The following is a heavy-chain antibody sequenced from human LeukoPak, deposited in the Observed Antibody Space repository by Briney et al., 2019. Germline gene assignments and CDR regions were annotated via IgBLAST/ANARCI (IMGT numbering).Heavy chain of an antibody. V-gene: IGHV3-21*01. Sequence: PGGSLRLSCAASGFTFSSYSMNWVRQAPGKGLEWVSSISSSSYIYYADSVKGRFTISRDNAKNSLYLQMNSLRAEDTAVYYCARKAGAAAVPDYWGQGTLVTVSS. CDR3: ARKAGAAAVPDY. CDR1: GFTFSSYS. D-gene: IGHD6-13*01. J-gene: IGHJ4*02. CDR2: ISSSSYI.